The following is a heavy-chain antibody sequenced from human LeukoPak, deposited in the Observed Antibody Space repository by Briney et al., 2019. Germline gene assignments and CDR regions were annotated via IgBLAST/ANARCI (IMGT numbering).Heavy chain of an antibody. Sequence: SETLSLTCAVYGGSFSGYYWSWIRQPPGKGLEWIGEINHSGSTNYNPSLKSRVTISVDTSKNQFSLKLSSVTAADTAVYCCARARIIYPVIYYYYYYMDVWGKGTTVTVSS. V-gene: IGHV4-34*01. CDR1: GGSFSGYY. D-gene: IGHD3-16*01. J-gene: IGHJ6*03. CDR2: INHSGST. CDR3: ARARIIYPVIYYYYYYMDV.